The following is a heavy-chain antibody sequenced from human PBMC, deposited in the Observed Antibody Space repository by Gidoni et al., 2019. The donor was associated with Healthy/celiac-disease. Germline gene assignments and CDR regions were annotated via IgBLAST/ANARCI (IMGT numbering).Heavy chain of an antibody. Sequence: QVQLQQWGAGLLKPSATLSLTSAIYRWSFSGYYWSWIRQPPGKGLEWIGEINHSGSTNYNPSIKSRVTISVETSKNQFSLKLSSVTAADTAVYYCARGRVGRYSYDYWGQGTLVTVSS. CDR2: INHSGST. CDR3: ARGRVGRYSYDY. V-gene: IGHV4-34*01. J-gene: IGHJ4*02. D-gene: IGHD5-18*01. CDR1: RWSFSGYY.